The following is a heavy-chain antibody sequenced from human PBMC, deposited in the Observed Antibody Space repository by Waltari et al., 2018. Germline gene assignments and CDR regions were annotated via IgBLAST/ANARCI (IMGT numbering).Heavy chain of an antibody. CDR1: GFSFSSHA. V-gene: IGHV3-64*07. D-gene: IGHD2-2*01. CDR3: ARDLYCSSTACCAPFDY. Sequence: EVQLVESGGGLVQPGGSLRLSCAASGFSFSSHAMHWVRQAPGKGLEYVSAMSGYGGATYYADSVKGRFTIARDNSKNTLYLQMSSLRAEDMAMYYCARDLYCSSTACCAPFDYWGQGTLVTVSS. CDR2: MSGYGGAT. J-gene: IGHJ4*02.